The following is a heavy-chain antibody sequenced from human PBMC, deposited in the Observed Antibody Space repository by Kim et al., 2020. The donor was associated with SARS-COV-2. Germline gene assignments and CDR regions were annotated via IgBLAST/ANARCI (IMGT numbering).Heavy chain of an antibody. J-gene: IGHJ4*02. CDR1: GGSFSGYY. CDR2: INHSGST. V-gene: IGHV4-34*01. D-gene: IGHD3-22*01. CDR3: AREPNSSGSFDY. Sequence: SETLSLTCAVYGGSFSGYYWSWIRQPPGKGLEWIGEINHSGSTNYNPSLKSRVTISVDTSKNQFSLKLSSVTAADTAVYYCAREPNSSGSFDYWGQGTLVTVSS.